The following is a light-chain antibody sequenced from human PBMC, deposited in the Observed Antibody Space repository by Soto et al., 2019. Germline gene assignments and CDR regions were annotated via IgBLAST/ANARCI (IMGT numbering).Light chain of an antibody. CDR2: DVS. Sequence: QSVLTQPASVSGSPGQSITISCTGXSSDVGGYNYVSWYQRHPGKAPKLMIFDVSNRPSGVSNRFSGSKSANTASLTISGLQAEDEADYFCSSYTSSSISYVFGTGTKVTVL. CDR3: SSYTSSSISYV. V-gene: IGLV2-14*03. CDR1: SSDVGGYNY. J-gene: IGLJ1*01.